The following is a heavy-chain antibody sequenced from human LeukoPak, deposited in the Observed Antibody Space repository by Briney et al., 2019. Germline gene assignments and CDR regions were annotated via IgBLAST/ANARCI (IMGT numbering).Heavy chain of an antibody. J-gene: IGHJ4*02. V-gene: IGHV3-48*01. D-gene: IGHD3-16*01. CDR1: GFTFSSYS. Sequence: PGGSLRLSCAASGFTFSSYSMNWFGQPQGKGWEGVSYISSSSSTIYYADSVKGRFTISRDNAKNSLYLQMNSLRAEDTAVYYCARVTAPFGYGDYWGQGTLVTVSS. CDR2: ISSSSSTI. CDR3: ARVTAPFGYGDY.